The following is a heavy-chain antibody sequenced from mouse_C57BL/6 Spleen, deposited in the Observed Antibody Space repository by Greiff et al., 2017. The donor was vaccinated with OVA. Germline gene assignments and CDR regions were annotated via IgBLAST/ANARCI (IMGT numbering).Heavy chain of an antibody. J-gene: IGHJ2*01. Sequence: EVKLVESGGGLVKPGGSLKLSCAASGFTFSSYAMSWVRQTPEKRLEWVATISGGGSYTYYPDNVKGRFTISRDNAKNNLYLQMSYLKSEDTAMYYCARDSGRGYCDYWGQGTTLTVSS. CDR1: GFTFSSYA. CDR3: ARDSGRGYCDY. CDR2: ISGGGSYT. V-gene: IGHV5-4*01.